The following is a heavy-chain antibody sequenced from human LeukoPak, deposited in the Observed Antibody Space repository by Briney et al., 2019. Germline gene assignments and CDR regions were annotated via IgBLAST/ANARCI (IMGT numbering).Heavy chain of an antibody. CDR3: AREEVGTIIDY. V-gene: IGHV3-48*01. J-gene: IGHJ4*02. Sequence: GGSLRLSCAASGFTFSSYSMNWVRQAPGKGVEWVSYISSSSSTIYYAVSVKGRITISRDNAKNSLYLQMNSLSAEDTAVYYCAREEVGTIIDYWGQGTLVTVSS. CDR2: ISSSSSTI. CDR1: GFTFSSYS. D-gene: IGHD5-12*01.